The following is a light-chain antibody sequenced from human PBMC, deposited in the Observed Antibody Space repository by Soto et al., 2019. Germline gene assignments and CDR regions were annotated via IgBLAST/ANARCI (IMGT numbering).Light chain of an antibody. Sequence: EIVLTQSPATLSLSPGERATLSCRASQSVSSYLAWYQQKPGQAPRLLIYDASNRATGIPARFSGSGSGTDFTLTSSSLAPEDFAVYYCQQRSNWPPMYTFGQGTKLEI. CDR2: DAS. J-gene: IGKJ2*01. V-gene: IGKV3-11*01. CDR1: QSVSSY. CDR3: QQRSNWPPMYT.